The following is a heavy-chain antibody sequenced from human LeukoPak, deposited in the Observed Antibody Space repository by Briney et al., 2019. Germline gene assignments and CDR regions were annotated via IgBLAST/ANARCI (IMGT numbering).Heavy chain of an antibody. V-gene: IGHV4-59*01. J-gene: IGHJ6*03. CDR2: IYYSGST. D-gene: IGHD4-17*01. CDR3: ARSLLSYGRYYYSYMDV. Sequence: SETLPLTCTVSGGSISSYYWSWIRQPPGKGLEWMGYIYYSGSTNYNPSLKSRVTISVDTSKNQFSLKLSSVTAADTAVYYCARSLLSYGRYYYSYMDVWGKGTTVTVSS. CDR1: GGSISSYY.